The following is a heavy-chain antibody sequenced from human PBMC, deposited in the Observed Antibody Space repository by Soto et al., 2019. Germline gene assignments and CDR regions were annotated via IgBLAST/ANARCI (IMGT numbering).Heavy chain of an antibody. D-gene: IGHD5-12*01. CDR2: INGYNGNT. CDR3: ARGGSGYEDY. Sequence: QVQLVQSGPEVKKPGASVKVSCKASGYTFTNYGISWVRQAPGQGLEWLGWINGYNGNTDYAQKIQDRVTMTTDTSTTTAYVELRSLAFDDTAVYYCARGGSGYEDYLGQGTLVTVSS. J-gene: IGHJ4*02. V-gene: IGHV1-18*01. CDR1: GYTFTNYG.